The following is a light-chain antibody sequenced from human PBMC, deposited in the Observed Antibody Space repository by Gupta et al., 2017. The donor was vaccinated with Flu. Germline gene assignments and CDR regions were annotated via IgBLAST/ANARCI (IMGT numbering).Light chain of an antibody. CDR3: AAWDDSLNGHYV. CDR2: GNN. V-gene: IGLV1-44*01. CDR1: SSNIGSNT. Sequence: QSVLAQPRSASGTPGQRVTISCSGISSNIGSNTVNWYQQVPGTTPKLLIYGNNQRPSGVPDRFSGSKSGTSASLAISGLQSEDEADYYCAAWDDSLNGHYVFGTGTKVTAL. J-gene: IGLJ1*01.